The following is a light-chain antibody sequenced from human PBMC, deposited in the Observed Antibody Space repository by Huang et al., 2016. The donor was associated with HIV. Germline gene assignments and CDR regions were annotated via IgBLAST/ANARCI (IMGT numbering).Light chain of an antibody. J-gene: IGKJ2*01. CDR1: KGISNS. CDR2: AAS. V-gene: IGKV1-NL1*01. Sequence: DIQMTQSPSSLSASIGDRVTITCRASKGISNSLAWYQQKPGKAPKLLLYAASRLKSGVPSRFSGSGSETTYTLTISSLRPEDFATFYCQQYFTTPPWTFGQGTKLEIK. CDR3: QQYFTTPPWT.